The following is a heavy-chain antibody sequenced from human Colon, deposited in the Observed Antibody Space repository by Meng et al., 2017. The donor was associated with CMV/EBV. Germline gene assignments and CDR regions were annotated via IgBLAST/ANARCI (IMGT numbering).Heavy chain of an antibody. D-gene: IGHD2-15*01. CDR2: IYYGGKT. Sequence: SETLSLTCTVSGESINRSGYAWAWIRQAPGKGLEWIGSIYYGGKTYYNPSRESPATISLGTSSNHFSLRLSSVTAADTALYYCARDLYCSTGNCYKGTFVIWGQGIMVTVSS. CDR1: GESINRSGYA. CDR3: ARDLYCSTGNCYKGTFVI. J-gene: IGHJ3*02. V-gene: IGHV4-39*07.